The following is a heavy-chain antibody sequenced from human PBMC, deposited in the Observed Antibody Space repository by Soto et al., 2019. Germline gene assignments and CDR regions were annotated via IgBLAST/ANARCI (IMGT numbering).Heavy chain of an antibody. CDR3: AKWHTYYYDSRGFSGFDC. Sequence: EVQVLESGGGLVQPGGSLRLSCAASGLTFSSYAMTWVRQAPGKGLEWVSAMSGGGETTYYADSVKGRFTISRDNSRNTLYLQMNSLRAEDTATYYCAKWHTYYYDSRGFSGFDCWGRGTRVTVSS. CDR2: MSGGGETT. J-gene: IGHJ4*02. CDR1: GLTFSSYA. D-gene: IGHD3-22*01. V-gene: IGHV3-23*01.